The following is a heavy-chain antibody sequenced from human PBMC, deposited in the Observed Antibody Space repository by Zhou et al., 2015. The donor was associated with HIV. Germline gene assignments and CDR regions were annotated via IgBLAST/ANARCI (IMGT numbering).Heavy chain of an antibody. CDR2: IIPIFGTA. V-gene: IGHV1-69*01. J-gene: IGHJ5*02. Sequence: QVQLVQSGAEVKKPGSSVKVSCKASGGTFSSYAISWVRQAPGQGLEWMGGIIPIFGTANYAQKFQGRVTITADESTSTAYMELSSLRSEDTAVYYCARDQPGIAAAATGWFDPWGQGTLVTVSS. CDR1: GGTFSSYA. D-gene: IGHD6-13*01. CDR3: ARDQPGIAAAATGWFDP.